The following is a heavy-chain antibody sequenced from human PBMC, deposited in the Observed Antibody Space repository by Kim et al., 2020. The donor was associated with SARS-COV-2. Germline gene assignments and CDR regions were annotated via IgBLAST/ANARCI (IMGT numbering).Heavy chain of an antibody. CDR2: IYPGDSDT. CDR3: ACVGSSWYGGEPYYFDY. CDR1: GYSFTSYW. J-gene: IGHJ4*02. D-gene: IGHD6-13*01. V-gene: IGHV5-51*01. Sequence: GESLKISCKGSGYSFTSYWIGWVRQMPGKGLEWMGIIYPGDSDTRYSPSFQGQVTISADKSISTAYLQWSSLKASDTAMYYCACVGSSWYGGEPYYFDYWGQGTLVTVSS.